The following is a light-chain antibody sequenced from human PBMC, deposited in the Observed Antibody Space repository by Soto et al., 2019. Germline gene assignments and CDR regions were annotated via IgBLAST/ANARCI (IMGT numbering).Light chain of an antibody. Sequence: EIVLTDSPGTLSLSPGERARLSCRAIQSVSSSYLAWYQQKPGQAPRLLIYGASSRATGIPDRFSGSGSGTDFTLTISRLEPEDFAVYYCQQYGNSPRWTFGQGTKVDIK. CDR2: GAS. CDR1: QSVSSSY. J-gene: IGKJ1*01. V-gene: IGKV3-20*01. CDR3: QQYGNSPRWT.